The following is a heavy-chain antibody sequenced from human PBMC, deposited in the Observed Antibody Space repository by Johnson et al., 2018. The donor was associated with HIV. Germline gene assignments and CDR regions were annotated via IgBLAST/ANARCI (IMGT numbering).Heavy chain of an antibody. J-gene: IGHJ3*02. CDR2: VSYDGSTK. Sequence: QVQLLESGGGVVQPGRSLRLSCAASGFTFTSYAMHWVRQAPGKGLEWVAVVSYDGSTKYYADSVKGRFTISRDNSENTLYLQMNSLRAEDTAVFFCARDWSWRGSLKGGGAFDIWGQGTLVTVSA. D-gene: IGHD1-26*01. CDR1: GFTFTSYA. CDR3: ARDWSWRGSLKGGGAFDI. V-gene: IGHV3-30*04.